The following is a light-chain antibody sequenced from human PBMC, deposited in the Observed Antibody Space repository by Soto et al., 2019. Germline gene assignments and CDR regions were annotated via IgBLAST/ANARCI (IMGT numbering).Light chain of an antibody. CDR2: GAS. Sequence: EIVLTQSPGTLSLSPGERATLSCRASQSVSSNFLAWYQEKLGQAPRLLIYGASKRATGIPDRFSGSGSGTDFTLTISSLQAEDVAVYYCQQYYSTPYTFGQGTKLEIK. J-gene: IGKJ2*01. V-gene: IGKV3-20*01. CDR3: QQYYSTPYT. CDR1: QSVSSNF.